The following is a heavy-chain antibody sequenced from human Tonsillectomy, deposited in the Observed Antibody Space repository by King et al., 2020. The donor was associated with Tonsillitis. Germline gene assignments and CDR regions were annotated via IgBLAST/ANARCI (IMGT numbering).Heavy chain of an antibody. CDR2: IYYSGST. CDR1: GGSISSYY. V-gene: IGHV4-59*01. J-gene: IGHJ6*03. Sequence: VQLQESGPGLVKPSETLSLTCTVSGGSISSYYWSWIRQPPGKGLEWIGYIYYSGSTNYNPSLKSRVTISVDTSKNQFSLKLSSVTAADTAVYYCARVGVGWYYYYYYMDVWGKGTTVTVSS. D-gene: IGHD3-10*01. CDR3: ARVGVGWYYYYYYMDV.